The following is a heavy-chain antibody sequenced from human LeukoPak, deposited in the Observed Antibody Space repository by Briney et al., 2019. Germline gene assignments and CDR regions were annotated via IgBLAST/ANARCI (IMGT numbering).Heavy chain of an antibody. CDR1: GGSISSYY. CDR2: IYYLGSI. Sequence: SETLSLTCTVSGGSISSYYWSWIRQPPGKGLEWVGHIYYLGSINYNPSLKSRVTISIDTSKNYFSLKLNSVIAADTAVYYCARDRPGSYWYFDLWGRGTLVTVSS. CDR3: ARDRPGSYWYFDL. V-gene: IGHV4-59*01. J-gene: IGHJ2*01. D-gene: IGHD3-10*01.